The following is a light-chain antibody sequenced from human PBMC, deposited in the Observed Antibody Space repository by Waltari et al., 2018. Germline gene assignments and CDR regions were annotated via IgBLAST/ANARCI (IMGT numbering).Light chain of an antibody. CDR1: DSDVGAYDF. Sequence: QSALTQPASVSGSPGQSITISCSGTDSDVGAYDFVSWYQQHPGQAPHLIIYEVSNRPPGISNRFSASKSGNTASLTISGLQAEDEADYYCSSYTTSSAPGVFGTGTRVTVL. V-gene: IGLV2-14*01. J-gene: IGLJ1*01. CDR2: EVS. CDR3: SSYTTSSAPGV.